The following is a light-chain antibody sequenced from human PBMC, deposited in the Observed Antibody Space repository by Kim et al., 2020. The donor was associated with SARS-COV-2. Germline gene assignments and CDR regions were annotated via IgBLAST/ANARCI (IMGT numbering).Light chain of an antibody. V-gene: IGKV1-33*01. CDR2: DVS. CDR1: QDISNC. Sequence: SASVADSVTITGQASQDISNCLNGYQQKTGKAPKLLIYDVSNLQTGVTSRFSGSGSGTKFTFTISSLQPEDIGTYYCQLHQYLISFGLATRLGIK. CDR3: QLHQYLIS. J-gene: IGKJ5*01.